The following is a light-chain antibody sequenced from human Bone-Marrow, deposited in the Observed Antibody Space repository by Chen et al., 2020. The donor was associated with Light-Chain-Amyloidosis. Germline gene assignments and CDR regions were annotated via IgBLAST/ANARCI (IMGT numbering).Light chain of an antibody. CDR2: DVS. V-gene: IGLV2-14*01. Sequence: QSALTQPDSVLGSPGQSIPLSFTGTSSDVGGYNYVSWYQQHPGKAPKLMIYDVSNRPSGVSNRFSGSKSGNTASLTISGLQAEDEADYYCSSYTSSSTLDWVFGGGTKLTVL. CDR1: SSDVGGYNY. J-gene: IGLJ3*02. CDR3: SSYTSSSTLDWV.